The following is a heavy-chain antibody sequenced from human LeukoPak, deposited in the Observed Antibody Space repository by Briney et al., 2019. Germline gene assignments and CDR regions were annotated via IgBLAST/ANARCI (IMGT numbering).Heavy chain of an antibody. CDR1: GASMSSNY. CDR3: ASTRRAAVAGRFDS. J-gene: IGHJ4*02. D-gene: IGHD6-19*01. Sequence: SETLSLTCNVSGASMSSNYWSWIRQPPGKGLEWIGYIYHSGNTNYSPSLESRVTMSVDEAKNQFSLRVHFVSAADTAVYYCASTRRAAVAGRFDSWGQGTLVTVSS. V-gene: IGHV4-4*09. CDR2: IYHSGNT.